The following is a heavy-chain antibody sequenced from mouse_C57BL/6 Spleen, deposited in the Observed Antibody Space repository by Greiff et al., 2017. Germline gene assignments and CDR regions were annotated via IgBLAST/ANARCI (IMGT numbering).Heavy chain of an antibody. J-gene: IGHJ3*01. V-gene: IGHV5-4*03. Sequence: EVKLVESGGGLVKPGGSLKLSCAASGFTFSSYAMSWVRQTPEKRLEWVATISDGGSYTYYPDNVKGRFTISRDNAKNNLYLQLNHLKSEDTAMYYCARDRAVKERNGFAYWGQGTLVTVSA. D-gene: IGHD3-3*01. CDR3: ARDRAVKERNGFAY. CDR1: GFTFSSYA. CDR2: ISDGGSYT.